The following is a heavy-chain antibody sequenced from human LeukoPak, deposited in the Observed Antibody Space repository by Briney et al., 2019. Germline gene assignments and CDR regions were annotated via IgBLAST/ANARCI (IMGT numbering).Heavy chain of an antibody. CDR1: GCTLIELP. V-gene: IGHV1-24*01. J-gene: IGHJ5*02. D-gene: IGHD3-10*01. CDR2: FDPEEGET. CDR3: ATDRLRTMVRGVLRSLEGFDP. Sequence: ASVKVSFKVSGCTLIELPMHWVRQAPGKGLEWMGGFDPEEGETIYAQKFQGRVTMTEDTSTDTAYMELSSLRSEDTAVYYCATDRLRTMVRGVLRSLEGFDPWGQGTLVTVSS.